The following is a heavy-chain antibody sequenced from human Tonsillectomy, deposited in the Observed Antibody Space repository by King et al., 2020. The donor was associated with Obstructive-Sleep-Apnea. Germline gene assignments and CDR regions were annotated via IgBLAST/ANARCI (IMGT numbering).Heavy chain of an antibody. D-gene: IGHD2-2*02. CDR2: MSGSGGST. J-gene: IGHJ6*02. CDR3: AKELGYCSSTSCYNLNYYYYGMDV. CDR1: GFTFSSYA. V-gene: IGHV3-23*04. Sequence: VQLVESGGGLVQPGGSLRLSCAASGFTFSSYAMSWVRPAPGKGLEWVSAMSGSGGSTYYADSVKGRFTISRDNSKNTLYLQMNSLRAEDTAVYYCAKELGYCSSTSCYNLNYYYYGMDVWGQGTTVTVSS.